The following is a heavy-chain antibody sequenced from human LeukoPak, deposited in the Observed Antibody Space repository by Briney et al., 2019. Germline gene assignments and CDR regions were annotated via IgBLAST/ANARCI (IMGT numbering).Heavy chain of an antibody. D-gene: IGHD6-19*01. V-gene: IGHV6-1*01. Sequence: TSQTLSLTCAISGDSVSSHSAAWHWIRQSPSRGLEWLGRTYYRSKWYNDYEVSVKSRITITPDTSKNHFSLQLNSVTPEDTSVYYCVRQYSSGWSYYYGMDVWGQGTTVTVSS. CDR2: TYYRSKWYN. CDR3: VRQYSSGWSYYYGMDV. J-gene: IGHJ6*02. CDR1: GDSVSSHSAA.